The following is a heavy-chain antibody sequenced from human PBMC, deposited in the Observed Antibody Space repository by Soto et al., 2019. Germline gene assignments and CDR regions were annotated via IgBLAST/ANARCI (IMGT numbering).Heavy chain of an antibody. J-gene: IGHJ4*02. V-gene: IGHV3-23*01. CDR2: ISASGGST. D-gene: IGHD5-18*01. CDR1: GFTFSTYA. Sequence: GGSLRLSCAASGFTFSTYAMTWFRQAPGKGLEWVSAISASGGSTYYADSVKGRFTISRDNSKNTLYLQMNSLRVEDTAVYYCAKVGFPYGHGYLFYYWGQGTLVTVSS. CDR3: AKVGFPYGHGYLFYY.